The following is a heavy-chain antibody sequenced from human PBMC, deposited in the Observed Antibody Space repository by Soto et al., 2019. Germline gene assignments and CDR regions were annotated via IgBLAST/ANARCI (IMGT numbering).Heavy chain of an antibody. V-gene: IGHV1-18*01. J-gene: IGHJ6*02. Sequence: ASVKVSCKASGYTFTSYGISWVRQAPGQGLEWMGWISAYNGNTNYAQKLQGRVTMTTDTSTSTAYMELRSLRSDDTAVYYCARDRTGYYDSKDYYYYGMDVWGQGTTVTVSS. CDR2: ISAYNGNT. D-gene: IGHD3-22*01. CDR3: ARDRTGYYDSKDYYYYGMDV. CDR1: GYTFTSYG.